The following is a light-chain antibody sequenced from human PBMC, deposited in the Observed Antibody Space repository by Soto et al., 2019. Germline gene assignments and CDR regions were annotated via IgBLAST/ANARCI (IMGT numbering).Light chain of an antibody. Sequence: DIQMTQSPSSLSASIGDRVTLTCRASQNINNYLHWYQLKPGKAHKLLIYGAYGLQSGVQSRFSGSGSGTHFTLTIRSLQPEDFATYFCKQTYNTPQTFGGGTKVDIK. J-gene: IGKJ4*01. CDR2: GAY. CDR1: QNINNY. CDR3: KQTYNTPQT. V-gene: IGKV1-39*01.